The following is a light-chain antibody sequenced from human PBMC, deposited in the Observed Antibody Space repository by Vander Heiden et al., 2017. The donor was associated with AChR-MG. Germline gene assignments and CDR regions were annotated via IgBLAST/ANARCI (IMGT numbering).Light chain of an antibody. CDR2: SAS. J-gene: IGKJ2*02. CDR3: QQYDSSPPCI. V-gene: IGKV3-20*01. CDR1: QSVSGNS. Sequence: EIVLTQSPATLSLSPGERATLSCRASQSVSGNSLAWYQQKPGQAPRLLIYSASSRATGIPDRFSGSGSGTDFTLTISRLEPEDLAVYFCQQYDSSPPCIFGQGTKLEIK.